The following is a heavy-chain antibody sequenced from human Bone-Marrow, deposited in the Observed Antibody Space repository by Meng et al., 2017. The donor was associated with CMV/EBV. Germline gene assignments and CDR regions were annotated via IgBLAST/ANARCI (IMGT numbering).Heavy chain of an antibody. CDR2: IYWNDDK. Sequence: SGPTLVKPTQTLTLTCTFSGFSVSSSGVGVGRIRQPPGKALEWLALIYWNDDKHYSPSLKSRLAITKDTSKDQVVLTLTNMDPVDTATYYCAHRRLWDPDWEHYFDYWGQGTLVTVSS. D-gene: IGHD3-9*01. J-gene: IGHJ4*02. CDR1: GFSVSSSGVG. V-gene: IGHV2-5*01. CDR3: AHRRLWDPDWEHYFDY.